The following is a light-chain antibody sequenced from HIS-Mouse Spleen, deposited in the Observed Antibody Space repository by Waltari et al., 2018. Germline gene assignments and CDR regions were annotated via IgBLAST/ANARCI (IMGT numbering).Light chain of an antibody. CDR2: GNS. CDR3: QSYDSSLSGSV. Sequence: QSVLTQPPSVSGAPGQRVTISCTGSSSNIGAGYDVHWYQQLPGTAPKLLLYGNSNLPSGVPGRFSGSKSGTSASLAITGLQAEDEADYYCQSYDSSLSGSVFGGGTKLTVL. CDR1: SSNIGAGYD. J-gene: IGLJ2*01. V-gene: IGLV1-40*01.